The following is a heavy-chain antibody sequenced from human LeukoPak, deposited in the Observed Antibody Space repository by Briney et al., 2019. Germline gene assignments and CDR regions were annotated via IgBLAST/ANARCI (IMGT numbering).Heavy chain of an antibody. Sequence: SETLSLTCTVSGGSISSSSYYWGWIRQPPGKGLEWIGSIYYSGSTYYNPSLKSRVTISVDTSKNQFSLKLSSVTAADTAVYYCARTWSGYYYSYYYYYMDVWGKGTTVTVSS. CDR3: ARTWSGYYYSYYYYYMDV. J-gene: IGHJ6*03. D-gene: IGHD3-3*01. V-gene: IGHV4-39*07. CDR1: GGSISSSSYY. CDR2: IYYSGST.